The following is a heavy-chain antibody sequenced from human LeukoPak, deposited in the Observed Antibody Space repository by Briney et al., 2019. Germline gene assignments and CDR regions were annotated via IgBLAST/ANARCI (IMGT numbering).Heavy chain of an antibody. V-gene: IGHV3-64*01. CDR1: GFTFSSYA. Sequence: GGSLRLSCAASGFTFSSYAMHWARQAPGKGLEYVSAISSNGGSTYYANSVKGRFTISRDNSKNTLYLQMGSLRAEDMAVYYCARDLPTRYYGMDVWGQGTTVTVSS. J-gene: IGHJ6*02. CDR3: ARDLPTRYYGMDV. CDR2: ISSNGGST. D-gene: IGHD2-15*01.